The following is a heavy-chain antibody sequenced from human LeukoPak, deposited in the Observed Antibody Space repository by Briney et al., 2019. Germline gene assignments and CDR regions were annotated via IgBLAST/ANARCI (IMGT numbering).Heavy chain of an antibody. CDR2: IWYDGGKK. CDR3: VRDGHLYGLPFDY. D-gene: IGHD3-10*01. Sequence: GRSLRLSCAASGFTFSDYGMYWVRQAPGKGLEWVALIWYDGGKKYYTDSVRGRFTISRDNSKNTLYLQMDSLRAEDTAVYYCVRDGHLYGLPFDYWGQGTLVTVSS. CDR1: GFTFSDYG. J-gene: IGHJ4*02. V-gene: IGHV3-33*01.